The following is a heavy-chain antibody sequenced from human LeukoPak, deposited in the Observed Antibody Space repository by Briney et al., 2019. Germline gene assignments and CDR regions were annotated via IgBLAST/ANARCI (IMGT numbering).Heavy chain of an antibody. V-gene: IGHV4-31*03. CDR3: ARAFHRGDIGLVASVTRADYYYYGMDV. CDR1: GVSVTSGGYY. Sequence: SETLSLTCTVSGVSVTSGGYYWNWLRQYPGKGLDYIGNIYYTGNTYYNPSLKSRITISVDTSKNQFSLRLSSVTAADTAVYYCARAFHRGDIGLVASVTRADYYYYGMDVWGQGTRVTVS. J-gene: IGHJ6*02. D-gene: IGHD2-8*02. CDR2: IYYTGNT.